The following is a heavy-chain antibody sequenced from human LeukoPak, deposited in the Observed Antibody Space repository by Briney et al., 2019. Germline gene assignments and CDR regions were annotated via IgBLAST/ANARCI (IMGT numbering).Heavy chain of an antibody. CDR3: ARPATGCCSSAGCHWDS. Sequence: PGGSLRLSCAASGFTFSDYYMSCIRQAPGKGREWVSYISSSGSTIYYADSVKGRFTISRDNAKSSLYLQMNSLGAQDTAVYYCARPATGCCSSAGCHWDSWGQGTLVTVSS. CDR1: GFTFSDYY. V-gene: IGHV3-11*04. J-gene: IGHJ4*02. CDR2: ISSSGSTI. D-gene: IGHD2-2*01.